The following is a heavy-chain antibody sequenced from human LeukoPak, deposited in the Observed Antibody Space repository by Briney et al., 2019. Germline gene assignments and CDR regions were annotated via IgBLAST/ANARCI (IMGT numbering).Heavy chain of an antibody. CDR2: IGGSGGTT. D-gene: IGHD4-17*01. V-gene: IGHV3-23*01. J-gene: IGHJ2*01. Sequence: GGSLRLSCAASGFTFSRYAMSWVRQAPGKGLEWVSSIGGSGGTTYYADSVQGRFTISRDNSKNTLYLQMNSLRAEDTAVYYCARDQNGDYAGWYFDLWGRGTLVTVSS. CDR3: ARDQNGDYAGWYFDL. CDR1: GFTFSRYA.